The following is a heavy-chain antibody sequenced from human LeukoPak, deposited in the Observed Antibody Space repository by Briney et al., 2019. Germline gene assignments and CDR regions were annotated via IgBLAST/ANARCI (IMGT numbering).Heavy chain of an antibody. Sequence: SETLSLTCAVCGGSFSRYYWSWIRHPPAKGRVWIGEINHSGSTNYNPSLKSRVTISVDTSKNQFSLKLSSVTAADTAVYYCARGGRYSSSWYGYWGQGTLVTVSS. CDR1: GGSFSRYY. V-gene: IGHV4-34*01. D-gene: IGHD6-13*01. J-gene: IGHJ4*02. CDR3: ARGGRYSSSWYGY. CDR2: INHSGST.